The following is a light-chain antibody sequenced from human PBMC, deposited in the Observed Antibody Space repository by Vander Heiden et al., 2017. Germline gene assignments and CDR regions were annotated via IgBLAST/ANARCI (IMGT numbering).Light chain of an antibody. J-gene: IGKJ1*01. CDR1: RSVTSTY. Sequence: EIVLTQSPGTLSSSPGESATLSCTASRSVTSTYLGWYQQRPGQAPRLLIYGASTRATGIPDRFSGSGSGTDFTLTISRLEPEDFAIYYCQHYGRSPWTFGQGTKVEIK. CDR3: QHYGRSPWT. CDR2: GAS. V-gene: IGKV3-20*01.